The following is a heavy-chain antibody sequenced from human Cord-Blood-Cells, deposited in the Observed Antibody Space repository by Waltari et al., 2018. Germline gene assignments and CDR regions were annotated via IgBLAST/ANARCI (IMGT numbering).Heavy chain of an antibody. CDR3: AKDYLSSGYYHDAFDI. D-gene: IGHD3-22*01. CDR1: GFTFGCPA. V-gene: IGHV3-23*04. Sequence: EVQLVESGGGLVQPGGSLRLSCAASGFTFGCPANSWVRQAPGKGLEWVSAISGSGGSTYYADSVKGRFTISRDNSKNTLYLQMNSLRAEDTAVYYCAKDYLSSGYYHDAFDIWGQGTMVTVSS. J-gene: IGHJ3*02. CDR2: ISGSGGST.